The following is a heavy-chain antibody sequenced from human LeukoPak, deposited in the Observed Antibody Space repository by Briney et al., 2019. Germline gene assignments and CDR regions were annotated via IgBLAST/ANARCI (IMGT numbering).Heavy chain of an antibody. Sequence: GGSLRLSCAASGFTFSSYSMNWVRQDPGKGLEWVSSISSSSSYIYYADSVKGRFTISRDNAKNSLYLQMNSLRAEDTAVYYCARKNPISSGYHIDYWGQGTLVTVSS. D-gene: IGHD3-22*01. J-gene: IGHJ4*02. CDR2: ISSSSSYI. CDR3: ARKNPISSGYHIDY. CDR1: GFTFSSYS. V-gene: IGHV3-21*01.